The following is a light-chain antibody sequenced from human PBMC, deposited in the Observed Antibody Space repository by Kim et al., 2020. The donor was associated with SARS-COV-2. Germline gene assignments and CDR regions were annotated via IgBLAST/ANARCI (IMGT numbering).Light chain of an antibody. J-gene: IGLJ2*01. Sequence: ALGQTVRITCQGDSLRSYYASWYQQKPGQAPVIVIYGKNNRPSGIPDRFSGSSSGNTASLTITGAQAEDEADYYCNSRDNSGNHLVFGGGTQLTVL. CDR3: NSRDNSGNHLV. V-gene: IGLV3-19*01. CDR2: GKN. CDR1: SLRSYY.